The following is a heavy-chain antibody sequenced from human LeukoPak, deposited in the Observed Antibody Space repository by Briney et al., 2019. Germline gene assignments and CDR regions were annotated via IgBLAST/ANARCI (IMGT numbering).Heavy chain of an antibody. V-gene: IGHV3-23*01. CDR2: ISGTGATT. J-gene: IGHJ5*02. CDR1: GFIFNNYA. Sequence: GGSLRLSCAASGFIFNNYAMSWVRQAPGKGLEWVSSISGTGATTYYADSVKGRFTISRDNSKNTLYLQMNSLRAEDTAVYYCAKDRSTSCYLCGGFDTWGQGTLVTVSS. CDR3: AKDRSTSCYLCGGFDT. D-gene: IGHD2-2*01.